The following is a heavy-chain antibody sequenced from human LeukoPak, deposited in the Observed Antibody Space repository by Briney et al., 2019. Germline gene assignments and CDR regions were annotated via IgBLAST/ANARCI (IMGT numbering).Heavy chain of an antibody. CDR3: ARLEYYYDSSGYRHDAFDT. CDR1: GGSFSGYY. Sequence: SETLSLTCAVYGGSFSGYYWSWIRQPPGKGLEWIGEINHSGSTNYNPSLKSRVTISVDTSKNQFSLKLSSVTAADTAVYYCARLEYYYDSSGYRHDAFDTWGQGTMVTVSS. CDR2: INHSGST. D-gene: IGHD3-22*01. J-gene: IGHJ3*02. V-gene: IGHV4-34*01.